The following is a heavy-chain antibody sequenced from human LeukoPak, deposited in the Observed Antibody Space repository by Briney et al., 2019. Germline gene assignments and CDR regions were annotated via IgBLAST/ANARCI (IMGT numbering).Heavy chain of an antibody. CDR1: GGSSSGYY. J-gene: IGHJ5*02. CDR2: IYYSGST. CDR3: ARDWGVYCSGGSCYSTENNWFDP. D-gene: IGHD2-15*01. Sequence: SETLSLTCAVYGGSSSGYYWSWIRRPPGKGLEWIGYIYYSGSTYYNPSLKSRVTISVDTSKNQFSLKLSSVTAADTAVYYCARDWGVYCSGGSCYSTENNWFDPWGQGTLVTVSS. V-gene: IGHV4-30-4*08.